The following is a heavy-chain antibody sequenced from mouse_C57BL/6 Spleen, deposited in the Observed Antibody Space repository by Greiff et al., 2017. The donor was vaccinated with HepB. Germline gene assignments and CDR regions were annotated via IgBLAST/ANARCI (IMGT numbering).Heavy chain of an antibody. CDR1: GFTFSSYA. CDR2: ISDGGSYT. J-gene: IGHJ2*01. Sequence: EVQRVESGGGLVKPGGSLKLSCAASGFTFSSYAMSWVRQTPEKRLEWVATISDGGSYTYYPDNVKGRFTISRDNAKNNLYLQMSHLKSEDTAMYYCARLGGNYGYWGQGTTLTVSS. V-gene: IGHV5-4*01. D-gene: IGHD2-14*01. CDR3: ARLGGNYGY.